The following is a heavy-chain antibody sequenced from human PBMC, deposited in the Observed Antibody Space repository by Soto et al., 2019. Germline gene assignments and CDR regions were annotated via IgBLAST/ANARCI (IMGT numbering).Heavy chain of an antibody. V-gene: IGHV3-33*01. J-gene: IGHJ4*02. CDR2: IWYDSSKK. Sequence: QVQLVESGGGVVQPERSLRLSCAASGFTFSGHGMHWVRQAPGKGLEWVATIWYDSSKKYYADSVKGRFSISRDNSMNTLYLQMNSLRAEDTAVYYCARLTGDLFPIDYWGQGTLVTVSS. CDR1: GFTFSGHG. CDR3: ARLTGDLFPIDY. D-gene: IGHD7-27*01.